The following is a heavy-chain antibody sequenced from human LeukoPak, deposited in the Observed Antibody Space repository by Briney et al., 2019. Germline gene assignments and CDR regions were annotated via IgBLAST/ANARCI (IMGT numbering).Heavy chain of an antibody. CDR2: ISYDGSNK. D-gene: IGHD3-16*01. V-gene: IGHV3-30-3*01. J-gene: IGHJ4*02. CDR1: GFTFSSYA. Sequence: GGSLRLSCAASGFTFSSYAMHWVRQAPGKGLEWVAVISYDGSNKYYADSVKGRFTISRDNSKNTLYLQMNSLRAEDTAVYYCARGGIPFDYWGQGTLVTVSS. CDR3: ARGGIPFDY.